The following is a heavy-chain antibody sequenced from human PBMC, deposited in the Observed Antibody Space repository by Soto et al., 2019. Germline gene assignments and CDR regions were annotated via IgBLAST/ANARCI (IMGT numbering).Heavy chain of an antibody. Sequence: PSGTLSLTCTVSGGSISIQFWSWIRQPPGKGLEWIGYIYHSGSTSYNPSLKSRVTISIDTSRKQFSLKLSSVTAADTAVYYCARTGSGGGYWGQGTQVTVSS. CDR3: ARTGSGGGY. V-gene: IGHV4-59*11. D-gene: IGHD1-26*01. J-gene: IGHJ4*02. CDR2: IYHSGST. CDR1: GGSISIQF.